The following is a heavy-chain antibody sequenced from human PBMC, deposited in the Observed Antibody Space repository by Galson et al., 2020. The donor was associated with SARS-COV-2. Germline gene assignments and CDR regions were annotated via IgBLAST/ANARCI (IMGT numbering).Heavy chain of an antibody. D-gene: IGHD6-13*01. Sequence: GESLKISCAASGFTFSSYWMHWVRQAPGKGLVWVSRINSDGSSTSYADSVKGRFTISRDNAKNTLYLQMNSLRAEDTAVYYCARDRSSWYLPFIDWGQGTLVTVSS. CDR1: GFTFSSYW. CDR2: INSDGSST. CDR3: ARDRSSWYLPFID. J-gene: IGHJ4*02. V-gene: IGHV3-74*01.